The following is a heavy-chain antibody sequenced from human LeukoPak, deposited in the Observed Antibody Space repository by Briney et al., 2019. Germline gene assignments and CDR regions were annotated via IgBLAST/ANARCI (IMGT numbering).Heavy chain of an antibody. V-gene: IGHV1-8*03. CDR3: ARPTPVQWLRFKAFDI. Sequence: ASVKVSCKASGYTFTSYDINWVRQATGQGLEWMGWMNPNSGNTGYAQKFQGRVTTTRNTSISTAYMELSSLRSEDTAVYYCARPTPVQWLRFKAFDIWGQGTMVTVSS. CDR1: GYTFTSYD. J-gene: IGHJ3*02. CDR2: MNPNSGNT. D-gene: IGHD5-12*01.